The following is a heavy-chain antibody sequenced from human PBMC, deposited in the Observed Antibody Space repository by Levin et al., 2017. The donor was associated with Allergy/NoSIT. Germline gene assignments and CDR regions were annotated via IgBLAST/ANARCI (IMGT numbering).Heavy chain of an antibody. Sequence: HPGGSLRLSCAASGFTFSSYNMNWVRQAPGKGLEWVSYISSSSSTIYYADSVRGRFTISRDNAKNSLYLQMNSLRAEDTAVYYCARARSTIGPGSGPYYFDYWGQGTLVTVSS. V-gene: IGHV3-48*04. CDR2: ISSSSSTI. D-gene: IGHD2-15*01. J-gene: IGHJ4*02. CDR1: GFTFSSYN. CDR3: ARARSTIGPGSGPYYFDY.